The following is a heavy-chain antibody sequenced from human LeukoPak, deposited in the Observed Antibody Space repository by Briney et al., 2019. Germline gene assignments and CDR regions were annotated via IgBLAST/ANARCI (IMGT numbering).Heavy chain of an antibody. CDR1: GYSFTSYW. D-gene: IGHD1-7*01. CDR3: ASSESQTKFDY. J-gene: IGHJ4*02. CDR2: IYPGDSDT. Sequence: GESLKISCKGSGYSFTSYWIGWVRQMPGKGLEWMGIIYPGDSDTRYSPSFQGQVTISADKSISTAFLQWSSLKASDSAMYYCASSESQTKFDYWGQGTLVTVSS. V-gene: IGHV5-51*01.